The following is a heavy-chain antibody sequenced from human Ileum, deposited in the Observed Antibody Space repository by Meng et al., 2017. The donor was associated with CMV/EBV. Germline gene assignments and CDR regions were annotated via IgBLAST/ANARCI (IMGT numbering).Heavy chain of an antibody. CDR1: GDSISNYF. Sequence: QWSGPVLVRPWETLSLTCTVSGDSISNYFWSWIRQPAGKKLEWIGRISPSGNINYIPSLKGRVTMSLDTSNNQIFLNLTSVTAADTALYYCARGESRGYYYFDYWGQGILVTVSS. CDR2: ISPSGNI. CDR3: ARGESRGYYYFDY. J-gene: IGHJ4*02. V-gene: IGHV4-4*07. D-gene: IGHD3-22*01.